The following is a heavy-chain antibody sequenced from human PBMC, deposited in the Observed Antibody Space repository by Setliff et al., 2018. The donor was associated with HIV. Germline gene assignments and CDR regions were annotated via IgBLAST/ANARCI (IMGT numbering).Heavy chain of an antibody. CDR1: GGSISSHY. CDR2: IYYSGST. J-gene: IGHJ4*02. Sequence: SETLSLTCTVSGGSISSHYWSWIRQPPGKGLEWIGSIYYSGSTDYNPSLKSRVTITIDMSKNQFSLKLRSLTAADTAVYYCARVGYGDISGLDYWGQGTLVTVSS. V-gene: IGHV4-59*11. CDR3: ARVGYGDISGLDY. D-gene: IGHD4-17*01.